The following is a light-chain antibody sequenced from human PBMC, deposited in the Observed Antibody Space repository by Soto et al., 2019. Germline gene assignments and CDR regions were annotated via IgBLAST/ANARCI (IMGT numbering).Light chain of an antibody. CDR2: DVT. J-gene: IGLJ2*01. Sequence: QSVLTQPRSVSGSPGQSVTISCTGTSSDVGGYNFVSWYQQHPGKVPKLLIYDVTKRPSGVPDRFSGSKSGNTASLTISGLQADDESDYDSGSFAIFPVGVFGAGT. V-gene: IGLV2-11*01. CDR3: GSFAIFPVGV. CDR1: SSDVGGYNF.